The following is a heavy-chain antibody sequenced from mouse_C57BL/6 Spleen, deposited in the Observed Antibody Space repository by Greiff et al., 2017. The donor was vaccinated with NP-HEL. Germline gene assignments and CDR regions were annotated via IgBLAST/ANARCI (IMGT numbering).Heavy chain of an antibody. CDR1: GFNIKDYY. V-gene: IGHV14-1*01. J-gene: IGHJ1*03. D-gene: IGHD1-1*01. Sequence: EVQLQQSGAELVWPGASVKLSCTASGFNIKDYYMHWVKQRPEQGLEWIGRIDPEDGDTEYAPKFQGKATMTADTSSNTAYLQLSSLTSEDTAVYYCTPFYYGSSYGYFDVWGTGTTVTVSS. CDR2: IDPEDGDT. CDR3: TPFYYGSSYGYFDV.